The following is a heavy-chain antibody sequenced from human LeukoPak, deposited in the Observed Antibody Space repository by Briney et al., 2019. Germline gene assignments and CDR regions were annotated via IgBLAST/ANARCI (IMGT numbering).Heavy chain of an antibody. V-gene: IGHV6-1*01. D-gene: IGHD5-12*01. CDR3: ARAYSGYDLYYFDY. J-gene: IGHJ4*02. CDR2: TYYRSTWYN. CDR1: GDSVSSNSVT. Sequence: SQTLSLTCAISGDSVSSNSVTWNWIRQSPSRGLEWLGGTYYRSTWYNDYAVSVRGRITINPDTSKNQFSLQLNSVTPEDTAVYYCARAYSGYDLYYFDYWGQGTLVTVSS.